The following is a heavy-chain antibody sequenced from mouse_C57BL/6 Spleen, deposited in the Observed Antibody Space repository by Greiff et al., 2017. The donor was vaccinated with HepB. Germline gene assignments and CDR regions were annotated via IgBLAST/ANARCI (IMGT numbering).Heavy chain of an antibody. CDR2: IDPSDSYT. Sequence: QVQLKQPGAELVMPGASVKLSCKASGYTFTSYWMHWVKQRPGQGLEWIGEIDPSDSYTNYNQKFKGKSTLTVDKSSSTAYMQLSSLTSEDSAVYYCARSEVDSSGYVGAMDYWGQGTSVTVSS. CDR1: GYTFTSYW. CDR3: ARSEVDSSGYVGAMDY. J-gene: IGHJ4*01. V-gene: IGHV1-69*01. D-gene: IGHD3-2*02.